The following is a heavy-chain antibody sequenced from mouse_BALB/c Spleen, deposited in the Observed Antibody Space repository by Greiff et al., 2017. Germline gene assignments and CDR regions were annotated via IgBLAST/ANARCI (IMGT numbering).Heavy chain of an antibody. Sequence: VKLQESGAELARPGASVKMSCKASGYTFTSYTMHWVKQRPGQGLEWIGYINPSSGYTNYNQKFKDKATLTADKSSSTAYMQLSSLTSEDSAVYYCARKGYRYDDPSYAMDYWGQGTSVTVSS. CDR2: INPSSGYT. D-gene: IGHD2-14*01. CDR3: ARKGYRYDDPSYAMDY. J-gene: IGHJ4*01. V-gene: IGHV1-4*01. CDR1: GYTFTSYT.